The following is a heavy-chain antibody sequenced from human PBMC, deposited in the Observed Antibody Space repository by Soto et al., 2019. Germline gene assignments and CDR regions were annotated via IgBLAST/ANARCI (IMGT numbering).Heavy chain of an antibody. Sequence: VKVSCKASGGTFSSYTISWVRQAPGQGLEWMGRIIPILGIANYAQKFRGRVTITADKSTSTAYMELSSLRSEDTAVYYCARSRESDSSGWYFWFDPWGQGTLVTVSS. V-gene: IGHV1-69*02. CDR2: IIPILGIA. J-gene: IGHJ5*02. CDR3: ARSRESDSSGWYFWFDP. CDR1: GGTFSSYT. D-gene: IGHD6-19*01.